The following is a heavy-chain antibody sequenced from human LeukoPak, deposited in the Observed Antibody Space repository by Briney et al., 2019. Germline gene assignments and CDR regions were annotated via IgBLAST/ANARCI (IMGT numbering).Heavy chain of an antibody. CDR3: ASLVDTAMSYYYGMDV. V-gene: IGHV4-30-2*01. CDR1: GGSISSGGYS. J-gene: IGHJ6*02. CDR2: IYHSGST. D-gene: IGHD5-18*01. Sequence: PSETLSLTCAVSGGSISSGGYSWSWIRQPPGKGLEWIGYIYHSGSTYYNPSLKSRVTISVDTSKNQFSLKLSSVTAADTAVYYCASLVDTAMSYYYGMDVWGQGTTVTVSS.